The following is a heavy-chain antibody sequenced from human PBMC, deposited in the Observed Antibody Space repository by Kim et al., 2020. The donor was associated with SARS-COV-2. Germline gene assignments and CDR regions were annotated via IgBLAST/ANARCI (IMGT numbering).Heavy chain of an antibody. CDR3: ARDHRYYYDSSGYYAEYFQH. V-gene: IGHV1-46*01. Sequence: ASVKVSCKASGYTFTSYYMHWVRQAPGQGLEWMGIINPSGGSTSYAQKFQGRVTMTRDTSTSTVYMELSSLRSEDTAVYYCARDHRYYYDSSGYYAEYFQHWGQGTLVTVSS. CDR2: INPSGGST. J-gene: IGHJ1*01. D-gene: IGHD3-22*01. CDR1: GYTFTSYY.